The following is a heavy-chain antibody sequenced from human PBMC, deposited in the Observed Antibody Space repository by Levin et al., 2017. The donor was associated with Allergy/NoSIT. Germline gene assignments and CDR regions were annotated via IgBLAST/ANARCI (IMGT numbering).Heavy chain of an antibody. V-gene: IGHV6-1*01. Sequence: SETLSLTCAISGDSVSSDTFTWSWVRQSPSRGLEWLGRTYYRSKWYNDYAIFVKSRIVINPDTSKNQFSLQLNSVTPEDTAVYYCARGSYGMDVWGQGTTVTVSS. J-gene: IGHJ6*02. CDR2: TYYRSKWYN. CDR3: ARGSYGMDV. CDR1: GDSVSSDTFT.